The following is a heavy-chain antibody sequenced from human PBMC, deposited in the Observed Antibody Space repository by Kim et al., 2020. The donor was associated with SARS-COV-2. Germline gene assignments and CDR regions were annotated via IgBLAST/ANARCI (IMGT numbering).Heavy chain of an antibody. CDR3: ARDLAPETADCSSTSCYGNAFDI. CDR1: GFTFSDYY. D-gene: IGHD2-2*01. V-gene: IGHV3-11*06. CDR2: ISSSSSYT. J-gene: IGHJ3*02. Sequence: GGSLRLSCAASGFTFSDYYMSWIRQAPGKGLEWVSYISSSSSYTNYADSVKGRFTISRDNAKNSLYLQMNSLRAEDTAVYYCARDLAPETADCSSTSCYGNAFDIWGQGTMVTVSS.